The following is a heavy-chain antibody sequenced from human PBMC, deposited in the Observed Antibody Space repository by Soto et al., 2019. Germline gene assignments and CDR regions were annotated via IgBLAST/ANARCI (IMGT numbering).Heavy chain of an antibody. CDR2: IVVGSGNT. D-gene: IGHD5-18*01. CDR3: ATGKGDSFGYGSY. Sequence: SVKVSCKASGFTFSHSAVQWVRQARGQRLEWIGWIVVGSGNTNYAQKFQERVTITRDMSTTTAYMELSSLRSEDTAVYYCATGKGDSFGYGSYWGQGTLVTVSS. CDR1: GFTFSHSA. V-gene: IGHV1-58*01. J-gene: IGHJ4*02.